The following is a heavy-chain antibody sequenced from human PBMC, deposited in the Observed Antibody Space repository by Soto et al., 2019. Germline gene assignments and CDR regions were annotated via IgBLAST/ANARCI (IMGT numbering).Heavy chain of an antibody. D-gene: IGHD2-2*01. CDR2: ISWNSGSI. CDR1: GFTFDDYA. J-gene: IGHJ4*02. CDR3: AKVGYCSSTSCFDYFDY. V-gene: IGHV3-9*01. Sequence: GGSLRLSCAASGFTFDDYAMHWVRQAPGKGLEWVSGISWNSGSIGYADSVKGRFTISRDNAKNSLYLQMNSLRAEDTALYYCAKVGYCSSTSCFDYFDYWGQGTLVTVSS.